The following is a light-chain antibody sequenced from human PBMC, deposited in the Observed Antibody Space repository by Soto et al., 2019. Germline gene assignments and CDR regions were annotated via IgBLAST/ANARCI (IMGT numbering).Light chain of an antibody. J-gene: IGKJ1*01. CDR3: QQYNNWPRT. CDR1: QSVSSN. V-gene: IGKV3-15*01. Sequence: EVVISQSLTSLSVYPGERATFSCRASQSVSSNLAWYQQKPGQAPRLLIYGASTRATGIPARFSGSGSGTEFTLTISSLQSEDFAVYYCQQYNNWPRTFGQGTKVDI. CDR2: GAS.